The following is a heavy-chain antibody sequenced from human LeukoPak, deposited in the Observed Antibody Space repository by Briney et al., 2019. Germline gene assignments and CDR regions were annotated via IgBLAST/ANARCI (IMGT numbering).Heavy chain of an antibody. D-gene: IGHD3-3*01. CDR3: AKDMGGGSRTYYDFWSFYYYGMDV. V-gene: IGHV3-30*18. Sequence: PGGSLGLSQASSGLPFRSYGMLWVPQAPGKGLEWVTVISYDGSNKHYAESVKGHFTISRDNSKNTLYLQMNSLRAEDTAVYYCAKDMGGGSRTYYDFWSFYYYGMDVWGQGTTVTVSS. CDR2: ISYDGSNK. J-gene: IGHJ6*02. CDR1: GLPFRSYG.